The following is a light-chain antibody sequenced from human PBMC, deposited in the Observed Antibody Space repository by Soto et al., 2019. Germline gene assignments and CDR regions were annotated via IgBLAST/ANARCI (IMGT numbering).Light chain of an antibody. J-gene: IGKJ3*01. CDR1: QSISSW. CDR3: QQSFT. Sequence: DIQMTQSPSTLSASVGDRVTITCRASQSISSWLAWYQQKPGKAPKLLIYKASSLESGVPSRFSGSGSGTEFTLTISILQPDDCATYYCQQSFTFGPGTKVDIK. CDR2: KAS. V-gene: IGKV1-5*03.